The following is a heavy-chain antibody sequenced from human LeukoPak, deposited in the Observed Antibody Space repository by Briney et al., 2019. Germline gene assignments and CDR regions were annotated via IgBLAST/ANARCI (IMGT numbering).Heavy chain of an antibody. CDR2: IYYSGST. V-gene: IGHV4-30-4*01. Sequence: WIGYIYYSGSTYYNPSLKSRVTISVDTSKNQFSLKLSSVTAADTAVYYCARFYPPTHPFDPWGQGTLVTVSS. CDR3: ARFYPPTHPFDP. J-gene: IGHJ5*02.